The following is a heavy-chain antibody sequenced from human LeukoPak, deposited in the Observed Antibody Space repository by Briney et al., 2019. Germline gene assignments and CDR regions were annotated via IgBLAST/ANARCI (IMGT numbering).Heavy chain of an antibody. V-gene: IGHV4-59*01. CDR2: IYYSRNT. J-gene: IGHJ4*02. CDR1: GGSISYYY. CDR3: ARDRLRFVY. Sequence: SETLSLTCTVSGGSISYYYWSWIRQPPGKGLEWIGYIYYSRNTNYNPSLKSRVTISVDTSKNQFSLKLSSVTAADTAVYYCARDRLRFVYWGQGTLVTVSS.